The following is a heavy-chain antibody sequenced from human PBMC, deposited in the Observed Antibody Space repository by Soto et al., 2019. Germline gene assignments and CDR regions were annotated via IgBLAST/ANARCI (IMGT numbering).Heavy chain of an antibody. CDR1: GGSFSGYC. D-gene: IGHD4-17*01. CDR3: VGDYGDTQNYFDY. V-gene: IGHV4-34*01. CDR2: INHSGST. J-gene: IGHJ4*02. Sequence: TLSLTCAVYGGSFSGYCWSWIRQPPGKGLEWIGEINHSGSTNYNPSLKSRVTISVDTSKNQFSLKLSSVTAADTAVYYCVGDYGDTQNYFDYGGQGALVT.